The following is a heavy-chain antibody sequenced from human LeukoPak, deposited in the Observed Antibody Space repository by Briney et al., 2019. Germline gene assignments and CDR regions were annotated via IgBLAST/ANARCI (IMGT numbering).Heavy chain of an antibody. D-gene: IGHD3-10*01. J-gene: IGHJ6*02. V-gene: IGHV4-59*01. CDR3: ARDSYGSGTHYYYYYYGMDV. Sequence: MPSETLSLTCTVSGGSISSYYWSWIRQPPGKGLEWIGYIYYSGSTNYNPSLKSRVTISVDTSKNQFSLKLSSVTAADTAVYYCARDSYGSGTHYYYYYYGMDVWGQGTTVTVSS. CDR2: IYYSGST. CDR1: GGSISSYY.